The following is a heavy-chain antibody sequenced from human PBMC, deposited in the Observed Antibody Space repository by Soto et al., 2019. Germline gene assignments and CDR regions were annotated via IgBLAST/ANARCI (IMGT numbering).Heavy chain of an antibody. D-gene: IGHD1-26*01. CDR1: GFTFSSYG. Sequence: PGGSLRLSCAASGFTFSSYGMHWVRQAPGKGLEWVAVISYDGSNKYYAGSVKGRFTISRDNSKNTLYLQMNSLRAEDTAVYYCAKSVRWELLRSPFDPWGQGTLVTVSS. CDR3: AKSVRWELLRSPFDP. V-gene: IGHV3-30*18. CDR2: ISYDGSNK. J-gene: IGHJ5*02.